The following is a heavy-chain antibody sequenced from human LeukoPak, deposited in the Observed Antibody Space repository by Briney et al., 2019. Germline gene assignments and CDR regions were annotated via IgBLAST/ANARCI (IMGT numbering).Heavy chain of an antibody. CDR2: ISYRSSDI. J-gene: IGHJ6*03. Sequence: GSLRLSCAASEFTLSSYNMKRVRQAPGKGLEWVSSISYRSSDIEYADSVKGRFTISRDNAKQLLYLQMSSLRAEDTAVYYCARVHSSSWYSGYLYMDVWGKGTTVTVSS. CDR3: ARVHSSSWYSGYLYMDV. V-gene: IGHV3-21*01. D-gene: IGHD6-13*01. CDR1: EFTLSSYN.